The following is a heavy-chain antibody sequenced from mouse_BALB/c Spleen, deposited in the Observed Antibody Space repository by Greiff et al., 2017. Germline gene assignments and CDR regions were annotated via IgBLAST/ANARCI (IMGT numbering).Heavy chain of an antibody. CDR2: IDPANGNT. V-gene: IGHV14-3*02. Sequence: EVKLMESGAELVKPGASVKLSCTASGFNIKDTYMHWVKQRPEQGLEWIGRIDPANGNTKYDPKFQGKATITADTSSNTAYLQLSSLTSEDTAVYYCARHYYGYFDYWGQGTTLTVSS. D-gene: IGHD1-2*01. CDR3: ARHYYGYFDY. CDR1: GFNIKDTY. J-gene: IGHJ2*01.